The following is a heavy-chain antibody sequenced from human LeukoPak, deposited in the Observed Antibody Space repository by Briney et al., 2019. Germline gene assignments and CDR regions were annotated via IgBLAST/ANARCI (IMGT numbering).Heavy chain of an antibody. CDR2: IYHSGST. CDR1: GYSISSGYY. Sequence: SETLSLTCTVSGYSISSGYYWGWIRQPPGKGLEWIGSIYHSGSTYYNPSLKSRVTISVDTSKNQFSLRLSSVTAADTAVYYCASEYTFGGVIIQPTDAFDIWGQGTMVTVSS. V-gene: IGHV4-38-2*02. CDR3: ASEYTFGGVIIQPTDAFDI. D-gene: IGHD3-16*02. J-gene: IGHJ3*02.